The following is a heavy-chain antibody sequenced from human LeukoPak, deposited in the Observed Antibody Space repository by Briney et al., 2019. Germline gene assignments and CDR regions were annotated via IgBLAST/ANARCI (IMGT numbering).Heavy chain of an antibody. CDR1: GYTFTDYF. D-gene: IGHD4-23*01. CDR3: ARVYGGNANFDS. CDR2: INPYNGGT. V-gene: IGHV1-2*02. Sequence: ASAKASCKSSGYTFTDYFIHWVRQAPGQGLEWMGWINPYNGGTNYAQNFQGRVTVTRDTSIGTAYMELSGLRSDDTAVYYCARVYGGNANFDSWGQGTRVTVSS. J-gene: IGHJ4*02.